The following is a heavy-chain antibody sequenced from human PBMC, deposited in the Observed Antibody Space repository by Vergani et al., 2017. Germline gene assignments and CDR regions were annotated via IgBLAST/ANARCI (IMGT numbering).Heavy chain of an antibody. Sequence: QVQLVQSGAEVKKPGASVKVSCKASGYTFTSYYMHWVRQAPGQGLEWMGIINPSGGSTSYAQKFQGRVTMTRDTSTSTVYMELSSLRSEVTAVYYCARYQLLHYYYYGMDVWGQGTTVTVSS. J-gene: IGHJ6*02. CDR3: ARYQLLHYYYYGMDV. CDR1: GYTFTSYY. D-gene: IGHD2-2*01. CDR2: INPSGGST. V-gene: IGHV1-46*01.